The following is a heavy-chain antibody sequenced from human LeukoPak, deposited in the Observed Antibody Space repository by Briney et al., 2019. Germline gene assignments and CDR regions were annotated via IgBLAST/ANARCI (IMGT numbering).Heavy chain of an antibody. Sequence: GGSLRLSCIVSGFTLSSYEMTWFRQAPGKGLEWVSSIGYSGSDTHYADSVKGRFTISRDNAKNSLYLQMNSLRAEDTAVYYCAELGITMIGGVWGKGTTVTISS. D-gene: IGHD3-10*02. V-gene: IGHV3-48*03. CDR2: IGYSGSDT. CDR1: GFTLSSYE. CDR3: AELGITMIGGV. J-gene: IGHJ6*04.